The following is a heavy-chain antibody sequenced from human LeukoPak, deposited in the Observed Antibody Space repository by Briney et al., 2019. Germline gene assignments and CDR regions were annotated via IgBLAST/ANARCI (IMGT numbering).Heavy chain of an antibody. CDR1: GGSISSYY. CDR2: IYYSGST. V-gene: IGHV4-59*01. CDR3: ASTFGGVMVDY. D-gene: IGHD3-16*01. Sequence: SETLSLTCTVSGGSISSYYWSWIRQPPGKGLERIGYIYYSGSTNYNPSLKSRVTISVDTSKNQFSLKLSSVTAADTAVYYCASTFGGVMVDYWGQGTLVTVSS. J-gene: IGHJ4*02.